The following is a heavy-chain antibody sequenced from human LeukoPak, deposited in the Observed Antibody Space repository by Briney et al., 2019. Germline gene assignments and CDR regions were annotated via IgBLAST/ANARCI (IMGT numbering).Heavy chain of an antibody. CDR2: IYTSGST. Sequence: PSETLSLTCTVSGGSISSGSYYWSWIRQPAGMGLEWIVHIYTSGSTNYNPSLKSRVTISVDTSKNQFSLKLSSVTAADTAVYYCARSLWYSDAFDIWGQGTMVTVSS. J-gene: IGHJ3*02. CDR3: ARSLWYSDAFDI. V-gene: IGHV4-61*09. CDR1: GGSISSGSYY. D-gene: IGHD6-13*01.